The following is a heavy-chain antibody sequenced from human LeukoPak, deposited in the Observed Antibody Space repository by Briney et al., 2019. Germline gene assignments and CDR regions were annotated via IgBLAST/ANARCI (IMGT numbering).Heavy chain of an antibody. V-gene: IGHV1-2*02. CDR1: RYTFTDYQ. CDR2: INPNSGGT. J-gene: IGHJ4*02. CDR3: ARNYLGLHY. D-gene: IGHD3-16*01. Sequence: ASVKVSCKASRYTFTDYQIYWVRQAPGQGLECVGWINPNSGGTNYAQKFQGRATMTRDTSISTAYMEMSRLTSDDTAVSYCARNYLGLHYWGQGTLVTVSS.